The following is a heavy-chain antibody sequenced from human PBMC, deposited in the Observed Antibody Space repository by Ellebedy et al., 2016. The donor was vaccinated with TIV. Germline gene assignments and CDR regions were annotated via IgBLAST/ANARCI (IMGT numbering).Heavy chain of an antibody. CDR3: ARGRGGSYSIPFDY. J-gene: IGHJ4*02. Sequence: SETLSLXXNVSGGSISRNYWSWIRQPPGKGLEWIGYIYHSRGTNYNPSLKSRVTISVATSKNQFSLKLDSVTAADTAVYYCARGRGGSYSIPFDYWGQGTLVTVSS. D-gene: IGHD1-26*01. CDR1: GGSISRNY. V-gene: IGHV4-59*12. CDR2: IYHSRGT.